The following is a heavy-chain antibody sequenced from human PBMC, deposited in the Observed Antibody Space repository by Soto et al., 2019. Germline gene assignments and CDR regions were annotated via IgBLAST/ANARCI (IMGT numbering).Heavy chain of an antibody. CDR2: INHSGTT. CDR1: GESFTGYY. D-gene: IGHD3-3*01. J-gene: IGHJ6*03. Sequence: SETLSLTCAVYGESFTGYYWSWIRQPPGAGLEWIGEINHSGTTNYNPSLKSRVIISVDTSKNQFSLKLSSVTAADTAVYYCARGYYDFWSGFPSMDVWGKGTTVTVSS. CDR3: ARGYYDFWSGFPSMDV. V-gene: IGHV4-34*01.